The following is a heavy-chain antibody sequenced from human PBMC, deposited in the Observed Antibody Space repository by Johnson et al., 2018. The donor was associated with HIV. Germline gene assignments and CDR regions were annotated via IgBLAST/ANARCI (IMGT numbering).Heavy chain of an antibody. CDR1: GFTFDDNA. J-gene: IGHJ3*02. D-gene: IGHD6-6*01. CDR3: AKLIHEGLVDLVDAFDI. Sequence: VQLVESGGGLVQPGRSLRLSCAASGFTFDDNAMHWVRQAPGKGLEWVSGISRSGSNIYHADSVKGRFTISRDNAKNSLYLQMNSLRAEERAVYYCAKLIHEGLVDLVDAFDIWGQGTMVTVSS. V-gene: IGHV3-9*01. CDR2: ISRSGSNI.